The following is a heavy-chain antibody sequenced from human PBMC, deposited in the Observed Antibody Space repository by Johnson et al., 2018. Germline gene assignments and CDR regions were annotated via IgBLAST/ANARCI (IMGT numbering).Heavy chain of an antibody. V-gene: IGHV3-30*03. CDR2: ISYDGSNK. J-gene: IGHJ3*02. D-gene: IGHD3-10*01. Sequence: QVQLVESGGGVVQPGRSLRLSSAASGFTFSSYSMHWVRQAPGKGLEWVAVISYDGSNKYYADSVKGRFTISRDNSKNTLYLQMNSLRAEVTAVYYCARDPNVYASGKPDIWGQGTMVTVSS. CDR3: ARDPNVYASGKPDI. CDR1: GFTFSSYS.